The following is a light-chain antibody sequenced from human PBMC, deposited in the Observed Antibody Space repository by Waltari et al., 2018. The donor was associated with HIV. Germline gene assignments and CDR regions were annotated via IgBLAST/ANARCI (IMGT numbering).Light chain of an antibody. Sequence: AIRMTQSPSSFSASTGDSVTITCQANQDISNYLAWYQQKPGKVPKLLVYDASALQSGVPSRFSGSGSGTDFTLTISSLQSEDFATYFCQQYYTYPLTFGGGTNVDIK. J-gene: IGKJ4*01. CDR1: QDISNY. V-gene: IGKV1-8*01. CDR2: DAS. CDR3: QQYYTYPLT.